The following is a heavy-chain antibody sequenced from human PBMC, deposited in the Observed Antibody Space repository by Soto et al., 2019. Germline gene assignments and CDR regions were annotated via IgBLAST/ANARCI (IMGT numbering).Heavy chain of an antibody. J-gene: IGHJ4*02. CDR2: IYYSGST. Sequence: SETLSLTCTVSGGSISSSSYYWGWIRQPPGKGLEWIGSIYYSGSTYYNPSLKSRVTISVDTSKNQFSLKLSSVTAADTAVYYCARRVRGYYDFWSGYPYFDYWGQGTLVTVS. CDR1: GGSISSSSYY. V-gene: IGHV4-39*01. CDR3: ARRVRGYYDFWSGYPYFDY. D-gene: IGHD3-3*01.